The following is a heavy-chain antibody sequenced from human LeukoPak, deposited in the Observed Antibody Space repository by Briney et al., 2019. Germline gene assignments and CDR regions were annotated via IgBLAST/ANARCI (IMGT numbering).Heavy chain of an antibody. CDR3: ATANGNAFDI. V-gene: IGHV4-39*01. CDR2: FYYSGTT. CDR1: SASIFGTYYH. D-gene: IGHD1-26*01. J-gene: IGHJ3*02. Sequence: SETLSLTCIVSSASIFGTYYHWGWIRQPPGKGLEWIGTFYYSGTTFYNPSLKSRVPISVDTSKSHFSLRLTSVTATDTAVYYCATANGNAFDIWGPGTLVTVSS.